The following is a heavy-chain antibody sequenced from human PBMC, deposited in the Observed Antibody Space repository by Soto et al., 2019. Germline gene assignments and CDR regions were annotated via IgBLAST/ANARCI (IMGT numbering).Heavy chain of an antibody. V-gene: IGHV3-73*01. D-gene: IGHD3-22*01. CDR1: GFTFSGSA. CDR3: TIPGLLIEGDAFDI. Sequence: GGSLRLSCAASGFTFSGSAMHWVRQASGKGLEWVGRIRSKANSYATAYAASVKGRFTISRDDSKNTAYLQMNSLKTEDTAVYYCTIPGLLIEGDAFDIWGQGTMVTVSS. J-gene: IGHJ3*02. CDR2: IRSKANSYAT.